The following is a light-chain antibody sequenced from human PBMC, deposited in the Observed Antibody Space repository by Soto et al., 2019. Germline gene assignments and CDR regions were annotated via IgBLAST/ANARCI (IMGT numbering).Light chain of an antibody. CDR3: CSYAGSSTFAV. V-gene: IGLV2-23*03. Sequence: QSALTQPASVSGSPGQSITICCTGTSSDVGSYNLVSWYQQHPGKAPKLMIYEGSKRPSGVSNRFSGSKSGNTASLTISGLQAEDEADYYCCSYAGSSTFAVFGVGTKLTVL. J-gene: IGLJ2*01. CDR2: EGS. CDR1: SSDVGSYNL.